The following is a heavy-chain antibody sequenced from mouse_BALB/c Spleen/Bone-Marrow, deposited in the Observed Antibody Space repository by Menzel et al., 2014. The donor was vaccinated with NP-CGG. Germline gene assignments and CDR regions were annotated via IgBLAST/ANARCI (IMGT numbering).Heavy chain of an antibody. CDR3: AREGYDYDWFAD. J-gene: IGHJ3*01. V-gene: IGHV5-9-2*01. CDR1: GFTFSSYG. Sequence: EVHLVESGGDLVKPGGSLKLSCAASGFTFSSYGMSWVRQTPETRLEWVATISGGGSYIYYADNVKGRFIISRDNAKSNLYLQVRSLRSEDTALYYCAREGYDYDWFADWGQGTLVTVSA. CDR2: ISGGGSYI. D-gene: IGHD2-4*01.